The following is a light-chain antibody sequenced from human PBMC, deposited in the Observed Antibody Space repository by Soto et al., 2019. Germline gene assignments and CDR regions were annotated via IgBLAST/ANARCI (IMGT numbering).Light chain of an antibody. J-gene: IGKJ1*01. CDR1: QSVRSNY. V-gene: IGKV3-20*01. Sequence: EIVLTQSPGTLSFSPGERATLSCRSSQSVRSNYLAWYQQKPGQAPRLLIYGASSRATGIPERFSGSGSGTYFTLIISRLEPEDFAVYYCQHFGNSLWTFGQGTKVEI. CDR3: QHFGNSLWT. CDR2: GAS.